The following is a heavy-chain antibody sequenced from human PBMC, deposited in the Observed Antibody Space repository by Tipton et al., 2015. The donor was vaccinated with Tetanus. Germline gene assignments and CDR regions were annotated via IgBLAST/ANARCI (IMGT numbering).Heavy chain of an antibody. Sequence: TLSLTCSVSGASISSGGYFWNWIRHRPGKGLEWIGYIYYSGSTFYNPSLKSRVTISVDTSKNQFSLKLSSVTAADTAVYYCATTADNWFDPWGQGTLVTVSS. CDR2: IYYSGST. V-gene: IGHV4-31*03. J-gene: IGHJ5*02. CDR3: ATTADNWFDP. D-gene: IGHD2-21*02. CDR1: GASISSGGYF.